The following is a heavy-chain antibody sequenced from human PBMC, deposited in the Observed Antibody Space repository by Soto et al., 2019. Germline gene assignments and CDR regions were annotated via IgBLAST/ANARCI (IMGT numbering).Heavy chain of an antibody. Sequence: SETLSLTCTVSGGSISSYYWSWIRHPPGKGLEWIGYIYYSGSTNYNPSLKSRVTISVDTSKNQFSLKLSSVTAADTAVYYCARSSGYYDSSGYHDYWGQGTLVTVSS. J-gene: IGHJ4*02. CDR1: GGSISSYY. CDR3: ARSSGYYDSSGYHDY. V-gene: IGHV4-59*01. CDR2: IYYSGST. D-gene: IGHD3-22*01.